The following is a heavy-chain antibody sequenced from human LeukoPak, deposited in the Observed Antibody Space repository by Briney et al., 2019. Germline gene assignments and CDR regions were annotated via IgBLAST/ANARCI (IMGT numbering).Heavy chain of an antibody. CDR3: ARESQLIPTIAGGPLDS. CDR2: IYHSGST. CDR1: GGSISSSNW. Sequence: PSGTLSLTCAVSGGSISSSNWWSWVRQPPGKGLEWIGEIYHSGSTNYNPSLKSRVTISVDKSKNQFSLKLSSVTAADTAVYYCARESQLIPTIAGGPLDSWGQGTLVTVSS. V-gene: IGHV4-4*02. J-gene: IGHJ4*02. D-gene: IGHD3-22*01.